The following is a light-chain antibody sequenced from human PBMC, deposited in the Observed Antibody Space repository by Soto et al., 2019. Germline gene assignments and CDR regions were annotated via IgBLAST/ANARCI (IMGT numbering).Light chain of an antibody. CDR2: DVS. Sequence: QSALTQPASVSGSPGQSITISCTGTSSDIGGYNYVSWDQQHPDKVPKLMIYDVSNRPSGVSNRFTGAKSGNTASLTISGLQAEDEADYYCSSYSSSNTLVFGGGTKLTVL. V-gene: IGLV2-14*01. CDR1: SSDIGGYNY. J-gene: IGLJ2*01. CDR3: SSYSSSNTLV.